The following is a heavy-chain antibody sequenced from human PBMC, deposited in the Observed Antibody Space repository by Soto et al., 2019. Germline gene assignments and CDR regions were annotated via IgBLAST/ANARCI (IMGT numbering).Heavy chain of an antibody. CDR2: IDPSGDDI. CDR1: GYISMYYC. Sequence: QVQLVQSGAEVKKPGASVQVSCKASGYISMYYCMYWVRQAPGQGLEWMGRIDPSGDDITYAQNFQGRFTMSRDTSTSSLYMELSGLRSDDTAVYHRVSDGTGTYTGFDFWGQGTLVTVSS. CDR3: VSDGTGTYTGFDF. D-gene: IGHD3-16*01. V-gene: IGHV1-46*03. J-gene: IGHJ4*02.